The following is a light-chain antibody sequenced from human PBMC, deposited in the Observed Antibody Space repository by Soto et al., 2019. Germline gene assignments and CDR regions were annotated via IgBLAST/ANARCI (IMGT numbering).Light chain of an antibody. V-gene: IGLV2-14*01. CDR2: EVS. CDR3: SSYTTRTSFII. J-gene: IGLJ2*01. CDR1: SSDIGNYDF. Sequence: QSVLTQPASVSGSPGQSITISCTGTSSDIGNYDFVSWYQQVPGTAPKAMIYEVSSRPSGVSNRFSGSKSGNTASLTISGLQAEDEAYYYCSSYTTRTSFIIFGGGTKVTV.